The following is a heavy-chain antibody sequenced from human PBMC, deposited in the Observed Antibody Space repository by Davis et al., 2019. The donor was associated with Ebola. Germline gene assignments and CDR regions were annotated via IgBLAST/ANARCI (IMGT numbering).Heavy chain of an antibody. CDR2: ISGSGGST. J-gene: IGHJ6*03. CDR1: GFTFSSYA. CDR3: AKETNYYMDV. V-gene: IGHV3-23*01. Sequence: GECLKISCAASGFTFSSYAMSWVRQAPGKGLEWVSGISGSGGSTKGRFIISRDNSKNTLYLQMNRLRAEDTAVYYCAKETNYYMDVWGKGTTVTVSS.